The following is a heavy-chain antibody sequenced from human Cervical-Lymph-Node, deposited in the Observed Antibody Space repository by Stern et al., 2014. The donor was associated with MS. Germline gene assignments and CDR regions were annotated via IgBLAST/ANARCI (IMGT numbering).Heavy chain of an antibody. CDR2: IKEDGSEN. CDR1: GFTFSNYW. J-gene: IGHJ4*02. D-gene: IGHD2-21*01. V-gene: IGHV3-7*01. Sequence: EVQLVESGGGLVQPGGSLRLSCVASGFTFSNYWMSWVRQAPGKGLEWVANIKEDGSENYYVDSVKGRFTISRDNAKNSLYLQMNSLRAEDTAVYYCGRFVRRSSDSYWGQGTLVTVSS. CDR3: GRFVRRSSDSY.